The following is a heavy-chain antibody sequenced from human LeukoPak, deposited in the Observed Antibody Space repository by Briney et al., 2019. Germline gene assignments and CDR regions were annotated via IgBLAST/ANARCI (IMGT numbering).Heavy chain of an antibody. CDR2: IIDVGGT. D-gene: IGHD5-18*01. V-gene: IGHV3-23*01. CDR3: AKGSGRGYSYGLEY. Sequence: PGGSLRLSCAVSGSTLTEHAWSWVRQAPGEGLEWVSGIIDVGGTYYADSVKGRFTISRDNSKNTLYLQMNSLRAEDTAVYYCAKGSGRGYSYGLEYWGQGTLVTVSS. CDR1: GSTLTEHA. J-gene: IGHJ4*02.